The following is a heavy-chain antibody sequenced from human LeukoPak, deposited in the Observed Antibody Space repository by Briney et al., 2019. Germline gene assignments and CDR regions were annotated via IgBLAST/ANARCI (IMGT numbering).Heavy chain of an antibody. Sequence: SETLSLTCTVSGGSISSGSYYWSWIRQPAGKGLEWIGRIYTSGSTNYNPSLKSRVTISVDTSKNQFSLKLSSVTAADTAVYYCARAGSSWYGDGMDVWSQGTTVTVSS. D-gene: IGHD6-13*01. J-gene: IGHJ6*02. V-gene: IGHV4-61*02. CDR2: IYTSGST. CDR3: ARAGSSWYGDGMDV. CDR1: GGSISSGSYY.